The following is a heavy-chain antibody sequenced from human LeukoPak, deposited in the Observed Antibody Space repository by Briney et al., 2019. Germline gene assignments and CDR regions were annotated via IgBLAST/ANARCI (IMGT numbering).Heavy chain of an antibody. CDR2: ISGSGGST. V-gene: IGHV3-23*01. D-gene: IGHD3-3*01. CDR1: GFPFSSYA. Sequence: GGSLRLSCEASGFPFSSYAMSWVRQAPGKGLEWVSAISGSGGSTYYADSVKGRFTISRDKSKNTLYLQMNSLRAEDTAVYYCAKDLGFLEWLLGAFFDYWGQGTLVTVSS. J-gene: IGHJ4*02. CDR3: AKDLGFLEWLLGAFFDY.